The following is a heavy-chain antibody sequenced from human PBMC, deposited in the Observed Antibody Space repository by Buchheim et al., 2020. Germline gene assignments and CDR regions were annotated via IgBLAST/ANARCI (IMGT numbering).Heavy chain of an antibody. D-gene: IGHD2-15*01. CDR2: MNPNSGDT. V-gene: IGHV1-8*01. J-gene: IGHJ5*02. CDR3: ARDVGYCSGGSCYSANWFDP. CDR1: GYTFTSYD. Sequence: QVHLVQSGAEVKKPGASVKVSCKASGYTFTSYDINWVRQASGQGLEWMAWMNPNSGDTKYSQKFEGRVTLTRNTSISTAYMELSSLRFDDTAVYYCARDVGYCSGGSCYSANWFDPWGQGTL.